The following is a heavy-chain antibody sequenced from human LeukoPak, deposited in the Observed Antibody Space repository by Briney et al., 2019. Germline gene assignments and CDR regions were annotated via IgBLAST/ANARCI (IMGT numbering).Heavy chain of an antibody. CDR1: GGSINRYY. CDR3: AREQQGLPTDGYFYDR. D-gene: IGHD3-22*01. Sequence: SETLSLTCTVSGGSINRYYWAWVRQPAGKGLEWIGRIYTTGTTDLSPSLESRITMSVDTSRNQFSLKVTSVTAADTAVYFCAREQQGLPTDGYFYDRWGQGILVTVSS. J-gene: IGHJ4*02. V-gene: IGHV4-4*07. CDR2: IYTTGTT.